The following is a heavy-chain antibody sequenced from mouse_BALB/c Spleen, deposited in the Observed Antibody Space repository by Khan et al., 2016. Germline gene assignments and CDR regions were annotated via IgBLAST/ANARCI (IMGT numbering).Heavy chain of an antibody. D-gene: IGHD1-1*01. CDR2: IAPGSGST. CDR3: AREGTVHLMDY. J-gene: IGHJ4*01. CDR1: GYTFTSYW. Sequence: DLVKPGASVKLSCKASGYTFTSYWINWIKQRPGQGLEWIGRIAPGSGSTYYNEMFKGKATLTVDTSSSTAYIQLSSLSSEDSAVYFCAREGTVHLMDYWGQGTSVTVSS. V-gene: IGHV1S41*01.